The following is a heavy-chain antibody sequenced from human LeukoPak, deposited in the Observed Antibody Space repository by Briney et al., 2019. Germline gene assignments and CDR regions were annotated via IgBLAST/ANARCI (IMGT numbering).Heavy chain of an antibody. D-gene: IGHD6-19*01. V-gene: IGHV3-48*01. CDR1: GFTFGDYA. Sequence: GGSLRLSCTASGFTFGDYAMSWVRQAPGKGLEWVSYISGTSNTIYYADSVKGRFTISRDNAKNSLYLQVNSLRAEDTAIYYCARDLGSYTSGWYMGFDYWGQGTLVTVSS. CDR3: ARDLGSYTSGWYMGFDY. J-gene: IGHJ4*02. CDR2: ISGTSNTI.